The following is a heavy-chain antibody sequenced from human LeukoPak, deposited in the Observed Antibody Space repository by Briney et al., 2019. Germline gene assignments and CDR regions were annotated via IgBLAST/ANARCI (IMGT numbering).Heavy chain of an antibody. Sequence: ASAKVSCTASGYTFSNYGITWVRQAPGQGLEALGWSSVQNINTYSARKLQGRVTMTTVTSTSTAYMEIRSLTSDDTAVYYCARGGIAVNGQTYSYYHMDVWGKGTTVTISS. CDR3: ARGGIAVNGQTYSYYHMDV. V-gene: IGHV1-18*01. CDR1: GYTFSNYG. CDR2: SSVQNINT. J-gene: IGHJ6*03. D-gene: IGHD6-19*01.